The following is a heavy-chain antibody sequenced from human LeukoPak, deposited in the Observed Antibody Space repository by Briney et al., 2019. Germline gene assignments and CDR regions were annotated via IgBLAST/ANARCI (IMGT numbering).Heavy chain of an antibody. CDR2: IYYSGST. V-gene: IGHV4-59*08. Sequence: SETLSLTCTVSGGSISSYYWSWIRQPPGKGLEWIGYIYYSGSTNYNPSLKSRFTISVDTSKNQFSLKLSSVTAADTAVYYCARGVSYYDSSGYYNEYFQHWGQGTLVTVSS. CDR1: GGSISSYY. J-gene: IGHJ1*01. CDR3: ARGVSYYDSSGYYNEYFQH. D-gene: IGHD3-22*01.